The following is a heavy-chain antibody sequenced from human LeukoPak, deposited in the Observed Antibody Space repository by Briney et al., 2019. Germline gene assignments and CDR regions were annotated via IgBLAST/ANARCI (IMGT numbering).Heavy chain of an antibody. CDR3: ARDSEYYDSSGYFADYFDY. CDR2: IKQDGSEK. CDR1: GFTFSSYW. V-gene: IGHV3-7*01. D-gene: IGHD3-22*01. J-gene: IGHJ4*02. Sequence: PGGSLRLSCAASGFTFSSYWMSWVRQAPGKGLEWVANIKQDGSEKYYVDSVKGRFTISRDNAENSLYLQMNSLRAEDTAVYYCARDSEYYDSSGYFADYFDYWGQGTLVTVSS.